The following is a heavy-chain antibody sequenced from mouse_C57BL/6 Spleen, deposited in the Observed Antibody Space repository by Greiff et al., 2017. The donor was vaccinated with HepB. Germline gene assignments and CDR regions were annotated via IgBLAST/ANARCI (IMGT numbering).Heavy chain of an antibody. CDR2: IDPSDSYN. CDR3: ARYGDGDFAY. J-gene: IGHJ3*01. V-gene: IGHV1-69*01. CDR1: GYTFTSYW. Sequence: QVQLQQSGAELVMPGASVKLSCKASGYTFTSYWMHWVKQRPGQGLEWIGEIDPSDSYNNYNQKFKGKSTLTVDKSSSTAYMKLSSLTSEDSAVYYCARYGDGDFAYWGQGTLVTVSA. D-gene: IGHD1-1*01.